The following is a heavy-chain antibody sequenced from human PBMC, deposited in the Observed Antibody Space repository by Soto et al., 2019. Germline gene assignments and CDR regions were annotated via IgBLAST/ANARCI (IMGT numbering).Heavy chain of an antibody. CDR3: ARGDCSSTSCYADFDY. Sequence: SETLSLTCTVSGGSISSYYWSWIRQPPGKGLEWIGYIYYSGSTNYNPSLKRRVTISVDTSKNQFSLKLSSVTAADTAVYYCARGDCSSTSCYADFDYWGQGTLVTVSS. V-gene: IGHV4-59*01. CDR1: GGSISSYY. CDR2: IYYSGST. D-gene: IGHD2-2*01. J-gene: IGHJ4*02.